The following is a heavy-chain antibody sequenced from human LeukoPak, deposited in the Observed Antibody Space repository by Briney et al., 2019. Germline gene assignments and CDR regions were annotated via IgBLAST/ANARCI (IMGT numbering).Heavy chain of an antibody. CDR1: GGSISSGDYY. J-gene: IGHJ3*02. Sequence: TLSLTCTVSGGSISSGDYYWSWIRQPPGKGLEWIGYIYYSGSTYYNPSLKSRVTISVDTARNQFSLKLSSVTAADTAMYYCARDLAPSGADAFDIWGQGTMVTVSS. D-gene: IGHD1-14*01. CDR2: IYYSGST. CDR3: ARDLAPSGADAFDI. V-gene: IGHV4-30-4*08.